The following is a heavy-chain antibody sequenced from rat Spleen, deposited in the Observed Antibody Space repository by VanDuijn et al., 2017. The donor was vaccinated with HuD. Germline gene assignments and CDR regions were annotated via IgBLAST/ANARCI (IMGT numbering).Heavy chain of an antibody. CDR1: GFTFSSFP. Sequence: EVQLVESGGGLVQPGRSMKLSCAASGFTFSSFPMAWVRQAPTKGLEWVSSISADGVNTYYPDSVKGRFTISRANSENTVYLQMNSLRSEDTATYYCAVAGYGYWGQGVMVTVSS. CDR3: AVAGYGY. J-gene: IGHJ2*01. V-gene: IGHV5-46*01. D-gene: IGHD4-3*01. CDR2: ISADGVNT.